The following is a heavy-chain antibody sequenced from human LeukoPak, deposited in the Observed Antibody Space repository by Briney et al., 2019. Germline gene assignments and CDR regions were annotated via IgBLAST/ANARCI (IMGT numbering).Heavy chain of an antibody. CDR2: ISTDSSTI. Sequence: GGSLRLSCAVSGFNLSVHSMNWVRQAPGKGLEWLSYISTDSSTIYYADSVKGRFTISRDNAKDSLYLRMNSLRAEDTAVYYCARRRGSGIDYWGQGTLVTVSS. J-gene: IGHJ4*02. CDR1: GFNLSVHS. D-gene: IGHD2-15*01. V-gene: IGHV3-48*01. CDR3: ARRRGSGIDY.